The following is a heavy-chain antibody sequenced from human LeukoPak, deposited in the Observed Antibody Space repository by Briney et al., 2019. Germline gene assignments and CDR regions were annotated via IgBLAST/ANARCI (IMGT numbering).Heavy chain of an antibody. V-gene: IGHV4-4*07. J-gene: IGHJ4*02. D-gene: IGHD6-19*01. CDR3: ARDGGVHIAVAGTFAY. CDR1: GGSISSHY. CDR2: IYTSGSSGTT. Sequence: SETLSLTCTVSGGSISSHYWSWIRQPAGRGLEWIGRIYTSGSSGTTNYNPSLKSRVTMSVDTSKNQFSLKLSSVTAADTAVYYCARDGGVHIAVAGTFAYWGQGTLVTVSS.